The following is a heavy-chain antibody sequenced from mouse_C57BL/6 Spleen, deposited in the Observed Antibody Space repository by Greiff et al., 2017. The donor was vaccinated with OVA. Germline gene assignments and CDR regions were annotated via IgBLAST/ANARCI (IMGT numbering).Heavy chain of an antibody. J-gene: IGHJ4*01. Sequence: VQLQQSGAELVRPGASVTLSCKASGYKFTDYEMHWVKQTPVQGLEWIGAIDPETGGTAYNQKFKGKAILTADKSSNTTYMKLRILTSEDSAVSYCTRAELCAMDYWGQGTSVTVSS. CDR3: TRAELCAMDY. CDR1: GYKFTDYE. V-gene: IGHV1-15*01. D-gene: IGHD6-1*01. CDR2: IDPETGGT.